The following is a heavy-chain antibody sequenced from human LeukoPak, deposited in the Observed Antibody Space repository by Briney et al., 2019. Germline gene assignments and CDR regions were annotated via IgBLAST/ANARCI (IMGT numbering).Heavy chain of an antibody. CDR1: GGSITSGSYY. D-gene: IGHD2-2*01. V-gene: IGHV4-61*02. Sequence: PSQTLSLTCTVSGGSITSGSYYWSWIRQPAGKGLEWIGRIYTSGSTNYNPSLKSRVTISVDTSKNQFSLKLSSVTAADTAVYYCARSTGRREDIVVVPAALWGQGTLVTVSS. CDR3: ARSTGRREDIVVVPAAL. J-gene: IGHJ4*02. CDR2: IYTSGST.